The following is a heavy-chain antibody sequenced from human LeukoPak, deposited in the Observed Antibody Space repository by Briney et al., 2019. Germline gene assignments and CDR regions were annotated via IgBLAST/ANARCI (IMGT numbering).Heavy chain of an antibody. CDR2: ISTDGYTT. J-gene: IGHJ4*02. Sequence: GGSLRLSCAASGLAFSAYKMHWVRQAPRKGLVWVSRISTDGYTTDYADFVQGRFTASRDNTKNTWSLEMNSLRAEDTAVYYCAKTRNVITGYFDYWGQGTLVTVSS. V-gene: IGHV3-74*01. D-gene: IGHD3-22*01. CDR1: GLAFSAYK. CDR3: AKTRNVITGYFDY.